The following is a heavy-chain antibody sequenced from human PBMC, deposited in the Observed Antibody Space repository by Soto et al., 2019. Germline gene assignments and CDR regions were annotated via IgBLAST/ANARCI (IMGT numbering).Heavy chain of an antibody. CDR3: ARSPGGYYID. D-gene: IGHD3-9*01. Sequence: GGSLRLSCAASGCTFSSYGMHWFRQAPGKGLVWVSRINTDGSSTNYADSVKGRFTISRDNAKNTVYLQMNSLRAEDTAVYYCARSPGGYYIDWGQGTMVTVSS. CDR1: GCTFSSYG. CDR2: INTDGSST. V-gene: IGHV3-74*01. J-gene: IGHJ3*01.